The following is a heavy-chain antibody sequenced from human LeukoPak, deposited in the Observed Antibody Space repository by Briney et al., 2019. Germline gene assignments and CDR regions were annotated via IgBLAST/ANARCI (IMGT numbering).Heavy chain of an antibody. Sequence: PSETLSLTCTVSGGSISGSSYYWAGSPHPPGKGRRWIGEINHSGSTNYNPSLKSRVTISVDTSKNQFSLKLSSVTAADTAVYYCASRYSSGWYLDYWGQGTLVTVSP. CDR1: GGSISGSSYY. CDR3: ASRYSSGWYLDY. J-gene: IGHJ4*02. V-gene: IGHV4-39*07. CDR2: INHSGST. D-gene: IGHD6-19*01.